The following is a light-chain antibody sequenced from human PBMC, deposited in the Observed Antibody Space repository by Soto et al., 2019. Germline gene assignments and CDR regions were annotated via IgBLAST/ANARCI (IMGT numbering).Light chain of an antibody. CDR2: SNN. J-gene: IGLJ2*01. Sequence: QSVLTQPPSASGPPGQRVTISCSGSSSNIGSNVVNWYQQLPGTAPKLLIYSNNQRPSGVPDRFSGSKSGTSASLAISGLQSEDETDYYCASWDDSLSAVLFGGGTKLTVL. V-gene: IGLV1-44*01. CDR1: SSNIGSNV. CDR3: ASWDDSLSAVL.